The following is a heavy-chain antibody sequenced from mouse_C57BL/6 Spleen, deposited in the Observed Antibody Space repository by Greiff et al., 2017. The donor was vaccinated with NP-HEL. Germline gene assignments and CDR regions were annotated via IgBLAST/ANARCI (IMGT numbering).Heavy chain of an antibody. Sequence: QVQLKESGPELVKPGASVKISCKASGYAFSSSWMNWVKQRPGKGLEWIGRIYPGDGDTNYNGKFKGEATLTADKSSSTAYMQLSSLTSEDSAVYFCARRCDYDVFDYWGQGTTLTVSS. CDR2: IYPGDGDT. J-gene: IGHJ2*01. D-gene: IGHD2-4*01. CDR3: ARRCDYDVFDY. CDR1: GYAFSSSW. V-gene: IGHV1-82*01.